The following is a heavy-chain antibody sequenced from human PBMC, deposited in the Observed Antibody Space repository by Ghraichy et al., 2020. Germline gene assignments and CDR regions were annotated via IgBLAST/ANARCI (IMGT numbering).Heavy chain of an antibody. V-gene: IGHV4-39*01. CDR3: ARLSWGAKVLDFDY. Sequence: SETLSLTCTVSGGSISSSSYYWGWIRQPPGKGLEWIGSIYYSGSTYYNPSLKSRVTISVETSKNQFSLKLSSVTAADTAVYYCARLSWGAKVLDFDYWGQGTRVTASS. CDR1: GGSISSSSYY. D-gene: IGHD3-16*01. CDR2: IYYSGST. J-gene: IGHJ4*02.